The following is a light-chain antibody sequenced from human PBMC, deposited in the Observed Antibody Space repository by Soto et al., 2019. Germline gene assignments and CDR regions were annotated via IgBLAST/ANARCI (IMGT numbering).Light chain of an antibody. V-gene: IGKV4-1*01. J-gene: IGKJ4*01. CDR1: QSLLNSANDKIH. CDR2: RAS. CDR3: QQYVSAHLT. Sequence: DIVMTQSPASLAVSLGERATINCKSSQSLLNSANDKIHLAWYQQKPGQPPKLLIWRASTRDSGVTDRFSGSGSGTDFALTINSLQAEDVATYYCQQYVSAHLTFGGGTKVEI.